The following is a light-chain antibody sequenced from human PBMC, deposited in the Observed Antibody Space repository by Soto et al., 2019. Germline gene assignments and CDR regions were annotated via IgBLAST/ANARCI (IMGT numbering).Light chain of an antibody. CDR2: GAS. Sequence: EIVLTQSPGTLSLSPGETATLSCRASQSVSSSYLARYQQKPGQAPRLLIYGASSRATGIPDRFSGSGSGTDFSLTISRLEPEDFAVYYCQQYGSSPQTFGGGTKVEIK. J-gene: IGKJ4*01. CDR3: QQYGSSPQT. CDR1: QSVSSSY. V-gene: IGKV3-20*01.